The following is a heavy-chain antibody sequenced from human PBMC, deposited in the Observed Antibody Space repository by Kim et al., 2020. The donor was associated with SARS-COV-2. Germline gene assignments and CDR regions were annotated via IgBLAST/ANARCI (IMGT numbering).Heavy chain of an antibody. Sequence: GGSLRLSCAASGFTFSSYSMNWVRQAPGKGLEWISSISSSGSYIYYADSMKGRFTISRDNAKTSLYLQMNSLRAEDTAVYYCARVLTSGWSYFDYWCQG. CDR3: ARVLTSGWSYFDY. CDR1: GFTFSSYS. CDR2: ISSSGSYI. V-gene: IGHV3-21*01. J-gene: IGHJ4*02. D-gene: IGHD6-19*01.